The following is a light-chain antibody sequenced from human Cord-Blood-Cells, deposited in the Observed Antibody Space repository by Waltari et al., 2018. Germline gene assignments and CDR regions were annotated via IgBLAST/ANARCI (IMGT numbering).Light chain of an antibody. CDR1: QGISSY. CDR3: QQLNSDHVT. CDR2: AAS. V-gene: IGKV1-9*01. J-gene: IGKJ3*01. Sequence: IQLTQSPSSLSASVGDRVTITCRASQGISSYLAGYQQKPGKVPKRLIYAASTLPSGVPSRFSGSGSGTDFTLTISSLQPEDFATYYCQQLNSDHVTFGPGTKVDIK.